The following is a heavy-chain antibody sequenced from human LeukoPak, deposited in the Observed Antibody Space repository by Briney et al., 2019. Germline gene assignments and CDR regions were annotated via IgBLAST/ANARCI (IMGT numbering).Heavy chain of an antibody. V-gene: IGHV3-9*01. CDR3: ATSSREGEDSSGWASFDY. CDR2: ISWNSGSI. D-gene: IGHD6-19*01. J-gene: IGHJ4*02. Sequence: GGSLRLSCAGSGFIFDDYVMHWVRQAPGRGLEWVGGISWNSGSIGYAESVKGRFTISRDNAKNSLYLQMNSLRAEDTALYYCATSSREGEDSSGWASFDYWGQGTLVTVSS. CDR1: GFIFDDYV.